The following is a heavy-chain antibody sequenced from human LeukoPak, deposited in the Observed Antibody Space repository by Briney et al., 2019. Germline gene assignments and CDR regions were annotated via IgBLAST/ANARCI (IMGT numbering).Heavy chain of an antibody. D-gene: IGHD6-19*01. J-gene: IGHJ4*02. V-gene: IGHV1-69*05. CDR2: IIPIFGTA. Sequence: SVKVSCKASGGTFSSYAISWLRQAPAQGLEWMGRIIPIFGTANYAQKFQGRVTITTDESTSTAYMELSSLRSEDTAVYYCARTPMYSSGWYCYFDYWGQGTLVTVSS. CDR3: ARTPMYSSGWYCYFDY. CDR1: GGTFSSYA.